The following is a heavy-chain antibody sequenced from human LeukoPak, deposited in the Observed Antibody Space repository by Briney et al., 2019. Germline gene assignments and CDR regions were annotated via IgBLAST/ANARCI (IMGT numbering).Heavy chain of an antibody. CDR2: ICASGGST. V-gene: IGHV3-23*01. Sequence: GSLRLSCAASGFTFSSYSMSWVRQAPGKGLEWVSVICASGGSTYYADSVKGRVTISRDNSINTLYLQMNSLRAEDTAVYYCATTRFGSGYYQIDYWGRGTLVTVA. J-gene: IGHJ4*02. CDR3: ATTRFGSGYYQIDY. D-gene: IGHD3-22*01. CDR1: GFTFSSYS.